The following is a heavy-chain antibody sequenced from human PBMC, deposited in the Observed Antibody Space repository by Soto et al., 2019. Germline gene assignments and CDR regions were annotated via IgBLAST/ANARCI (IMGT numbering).Heavy chain of an antibody. CDR3: ARSYDSSGYYGYYFDY. Sequence: SVKVSCKASGGTFSSYSISWVRQAPGQGLEWMGGIIPIFGTANYAQKFQGRVTITADESTSTAYMELSSLRSEDTAVYYCARSYDSSGYYGYYFDYWGQGTLVTVSS. D-gene: IGHD3-22*01. CDR2: IIPIFGTA. V-gene: IGHV1-69*13. J-gene: IGHJ4*02. CDR1: GGTFSSYS.